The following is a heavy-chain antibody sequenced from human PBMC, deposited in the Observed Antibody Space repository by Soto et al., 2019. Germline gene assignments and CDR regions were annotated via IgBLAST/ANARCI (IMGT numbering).Heavy chain of an antibody. CDR1: GFNFNDFS. Sequence: QLVESGGGLVQPGGSLRLSCAASGFNFNDFSMNWVRQAPGTGLEWVAYIGGISSTISYADSVKGRFTISRDNAKNSLFLQMNSLRADDTAVYYCARDSAYAFDFWGQGTMVIVSS. CDR3: ARDSAYAFDF. CDR2: IGGISSTI. V-gene: IGHV3-48*04. J-gene: IGHJ3*01.